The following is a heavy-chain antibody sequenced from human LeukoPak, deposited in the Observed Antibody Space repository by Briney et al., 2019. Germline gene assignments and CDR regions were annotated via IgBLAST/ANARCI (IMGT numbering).Heavy chain of an antibody. V-gene: IGHV1-46*01. CDR3: ARAYCGGDCYSVYYYYYGMDV. CDR1: GYTFTSYY. J-gene: IGHJ6*04. D-gene: IGHD2-21*02. Sequence: ASVKVSCKASGYTFTSYYMHWVRQAPGQGLEWMGIINPSGGSTSYAQKFQGRVTMTRDTSTSTVYMELSSLRSEDTAVYYCARAYCGGDCYSVYYYYYGMDVWGKGTTVTVPS. CDR2: INPSGGST.